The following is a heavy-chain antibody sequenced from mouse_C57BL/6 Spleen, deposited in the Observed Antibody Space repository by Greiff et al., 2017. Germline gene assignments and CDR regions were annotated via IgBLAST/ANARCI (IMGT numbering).Heavy chain of an antibody. CDR1: GYTFTDYY. Sequence: EVQLQQSGPELVKPGASVKISCKASGYTFTDYYMNWVKQSHGKSLEWIGDINPNNGGTSYNQKFKGKATLTVDKSSSTAYMELRSLTSEDSAVYYCARSSGYPHYYAMDYWGQGTSVTVSS. D-gene: IGHD3-2*02. J-gene: IGHJ4*01. CDR3: ARSSGYPHYYAMDY. CDR2: INPNNGGT. V-gene: IGHV1-26*01.